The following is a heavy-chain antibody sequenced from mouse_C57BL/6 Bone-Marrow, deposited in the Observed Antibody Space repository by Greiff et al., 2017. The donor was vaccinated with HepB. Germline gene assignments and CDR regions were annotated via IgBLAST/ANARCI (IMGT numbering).Heavy chain of an antibody. Sequence: VQLKESGAELVRPGASVKLSCTASGFNIKDDYMHWVKQRPEQGLEWIGWIDPENGDTEYASKFQGKATITADTSSNTAYLQLSSLTSEDTAVYYCTTYPYYYGSSYGYFDVWGTGTTVTVSS. J-gene: IGHJ1*03. V-gene: IGHV14-4*01. CDR1: GFNIKDDY. D-gene: IGHD1-1*01. CDR3: TTYPYYYGSSYGYFDV. CDR2: IDPENGDT.